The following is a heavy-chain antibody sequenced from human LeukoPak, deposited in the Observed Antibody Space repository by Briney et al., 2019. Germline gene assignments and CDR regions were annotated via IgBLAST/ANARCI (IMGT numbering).Heavy chain of an antibody. CDR1: GFTFSSYS. D-gene: IGHD3-9*01. Sequence: GGSLRLSCVASGFTFSSYSMNWVRQAPGKGPEWISYVTSSSSTIYYADSVKGRVTISRDDGKNTLYLHMISPRDDDTAVYYCATDQRYAFDYWGRGILVTVSS. CDR2: VTSSSSTI. V-gene: IGHV3-48*02. J-gene: IGHJ4*02. CDR3: ATDQRYAFDY.